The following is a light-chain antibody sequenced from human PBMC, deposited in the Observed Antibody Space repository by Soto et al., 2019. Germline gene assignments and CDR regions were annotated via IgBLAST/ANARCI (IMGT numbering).Light chain of an antibody. CDR2: EVS. Sequence: QSALTQPASVSGSPGQSITISCTGTSSDVGSFNLVSWYEQHPDKAPKLVIYEVSKRPSGVSNRFSGSKSGNTASLTISGLQAEDEADYYCRSYARSSTYVFGTGTKVTVL. CDR3: RSYARSSTYV. V-gene: IGLV2-23*02. J-gene: IGLJ1*01. CDR1: SSDVGSFNL.